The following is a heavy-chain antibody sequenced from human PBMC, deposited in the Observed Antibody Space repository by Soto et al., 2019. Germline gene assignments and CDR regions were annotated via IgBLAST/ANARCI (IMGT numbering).Heavy chain of an antibody. J-gene: IGHJ2*01. CDR2: TSYDGSTK. CDR3: AKDGGYDYGSWYFDL. CDR1: GFTFSKYT. V-gene: IGHV3-30-3*01. D-gene: IGHD4-17*01. Sequence: QVQLVESGGGVVQPGRSLRLSCAASGFTFSKYTMHWVRQAPGKGLEWVAVTSYDGSTKYYADSVKGRFTISRDNYNNSLYLQTNRLRAEDTAVYYCAKDGGYDYGSWYFDLWGRGTLVTVSS.